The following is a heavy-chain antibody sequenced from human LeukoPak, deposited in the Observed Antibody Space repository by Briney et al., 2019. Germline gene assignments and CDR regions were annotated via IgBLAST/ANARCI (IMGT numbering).Heavy chain of an antibody. Sequence: SVKVSCKASGGTFSSYAISWVRQAPGQGLEWMGGIIPIFGTANYAQKFQGRVMITTDKSTSTAYMELSSLRSEDTAVYYCARGSPQREYYMDVWGKGTTVTVSS. CDR2: IIPIFGTA. J-gene: IGHJ6*03. CDR3: ARGSPQREYYMDV. D-gene: IGHD5-24*01. V-gene: IGHV1-69*05. CDR1: GGTFSSYA.